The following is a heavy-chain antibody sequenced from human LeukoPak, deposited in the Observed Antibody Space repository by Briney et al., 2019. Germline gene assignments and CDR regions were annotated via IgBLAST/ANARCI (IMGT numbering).Heavy chain of an antibody. V-gene: IGHV4-59*12. CDR1: GGSISSYS. CDR2: IYSSGTT. CDR3: ARDLGGYSDGSYYYYMDV. Sequence: KASETLSLTCTVSGGSISSYSWSWIRQPPGKGLEWIGYIYSSGTTNYNPSLKSRVTMSLDTSKNQFSLKLISVTAADTAVYYCARDLGGYSDGSYYYYMDVWGKGTTVTVSS. J-gene: IGHJ6*03. D-gene: IGHD5-18*01.